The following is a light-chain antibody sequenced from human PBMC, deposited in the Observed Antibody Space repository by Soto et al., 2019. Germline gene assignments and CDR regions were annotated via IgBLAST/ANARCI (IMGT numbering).Light chain of an antibody. J-gene: IGLJ1*01. V-gene: IGLV1-40*01. CDR1: SSNIGAGFD. CDR2: ANS. CDR3: QSYDSSLSASV. Sequence: QSVLTQPPSVSGAPGQRVTISCTGGSSNIGAGFDVHWYQQFPGAAPKLLIYANSNRPSGVPDRFSGSKSGTSASLAIAGLQAEDEADYYCQSYDSSLSASVFGTGTTVT.